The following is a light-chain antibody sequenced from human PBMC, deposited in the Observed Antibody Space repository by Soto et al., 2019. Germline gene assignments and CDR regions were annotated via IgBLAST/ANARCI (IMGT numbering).Light chain of an antibody. CDR2: WAS. CDR1: QSVLYSSNNKNH. V-gene: IGKV4-1*01. Sequence: DIVMTQSPDSLAVSLGERATINCKSSQSVLYSSNNKNHLAWYQQKPGQPPKLLIYWASTRESGVPDRFSGSGSGTDFTLTISSLQAEDVAVYYCQQYYDAPQNFGQGTKVEIK. J-gene: IGKJ1*01. CDR3: QQYYDAPQN.